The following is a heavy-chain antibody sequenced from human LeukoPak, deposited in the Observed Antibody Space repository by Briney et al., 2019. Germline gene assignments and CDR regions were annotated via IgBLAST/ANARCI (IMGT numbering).Heavy chain of an antibody. D-gene: IGHD4-23*01. CDR2: ISGDGRST. V-gene: IGHV3-23*01. CDR1: EFTYSAYA. J-gene: IGHJ3*02. Sequence: GGSLRLSCAASEFTYSAYAMSWVRQAPSKGLEWVSTISGDGRSTFYADSVKGRFTISRDDSKTTLFLQMNSLRAEDTAIYYCARRYGGWGAFDIWGQGTVVTVSS. CDR3: ARRYGGWGAFDI.